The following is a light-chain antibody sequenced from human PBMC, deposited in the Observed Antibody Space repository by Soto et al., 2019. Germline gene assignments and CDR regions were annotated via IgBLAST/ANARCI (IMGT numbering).Light chain of an antibody. CDR2: GNS. Sequence: QSVLTQPPSVSGAPGQRVTISCTGSSSNIGTPYDVHWYQQLPGTAPKLLIYGNSNRPSGVPDRFSGSKFGASASLAITGLQAEDEADYYCQSYDSSLSGSVFGGGTKVTVL. V-gene: IGLV1-40*01. CDR3: QSYDSSLSGSV. J-gene: IGLJ2*01. CDR1: SSNIGTPYD.